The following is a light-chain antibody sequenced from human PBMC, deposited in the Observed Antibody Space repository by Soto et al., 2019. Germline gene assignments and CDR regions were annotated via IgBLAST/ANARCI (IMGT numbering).Light chain of an antibody. V-gene: IGKV3-20*01. CDR3: LQDYNYPRT. Sequence: EIVLTQSPVTLSLSPGERATLSCRASQSVSSSYLAWYQQKPGQAPRLLIYGASSRATGIPDRFSGSGSGTDFTLTISSLQPEDFATYYCLQDYNYPRTFGQGTKVDIK. J-gene: IGKJ1*01. CDR2: GAS. CDR1: QSVSSSY.